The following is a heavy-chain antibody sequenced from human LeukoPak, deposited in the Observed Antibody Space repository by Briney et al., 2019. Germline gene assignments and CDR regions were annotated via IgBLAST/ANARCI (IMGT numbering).Heavy chain of an antibody. CDR2: IGRSSSDK. Sequence: PGGSLRLSCAASGFTFSTYSMNWVRQAPGKGLEWLSYIGRSSSDKSYADSVKGRFTISRDYAKNSLYLQMDTLRDEDTAVYYCERDHDHAFDYWGQGTLATVSS. J-gene: IGHJ4*02. V-gene: IGHV3-48*02. D-gene: IGHD1-1*01. CDR3: ERDHDHAFDY. CDR1: GFTFSTYS.